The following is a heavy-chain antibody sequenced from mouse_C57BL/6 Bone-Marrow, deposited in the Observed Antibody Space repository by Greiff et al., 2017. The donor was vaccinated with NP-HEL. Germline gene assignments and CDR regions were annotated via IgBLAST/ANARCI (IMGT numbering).Heavy chain of an antibody. J-gene: IGHJ4*01. V-gene: IGHV1-81*01. CDR2: IYPRSGNT. D-gene: IGHD2-3*01. Sequence: QVQLQQSGAELARPGASVKLSCKASGYTFTSYGISWVKQRTGQGLESIGEIYPRSGNTYYNEKFKGKATLTADKSSSTAYMELRSLTSEDSAVYFCATGYYGYAMDYWGQGTSVTVSS. CDR3: ATGYYGYAMDY. CDR1: GYTFTSYG.